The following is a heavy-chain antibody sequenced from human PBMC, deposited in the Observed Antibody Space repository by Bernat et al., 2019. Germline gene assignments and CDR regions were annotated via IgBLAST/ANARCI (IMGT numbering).Heavy chain of an antibody. V-gene: IGHV5-51*01. CDR3: AGHKIWGFDY. CDR2: VHPSNSAT. D-gene: IGHD7-27*01. J-gene: IGHJ4*01. CDR1: GYSFTNYW. Sequence: EVQLVQSGAEVKKPGESLKISCQVSGYSFTNYWIGWVRQMPGEGLEWMAIVHPSNSATRYNPSFQGRVTISADKSISTAYLQWSSLKASDTAIYYCAGHKIWGFDYWDQGTLVTVSS.